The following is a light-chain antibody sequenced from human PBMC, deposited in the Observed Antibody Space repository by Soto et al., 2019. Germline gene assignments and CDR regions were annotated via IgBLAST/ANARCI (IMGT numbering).Light chain of an antibody. CDR2: DAS. Sequence: DIQMTQSPCSLSASVGDKVTITCQASQDMSKYLNWYQQKPGKAPKVLIYDASNLHTGVPSRFTGSGSGTSFTFTITSLQPEDIATYYCQQYLSLPRTFGQGTKVEVK. CDR1: QDMSKY. J-gene: IGKJ1*01. V-gene: IGKV1-33*01. CDR3: QQYLSLPRT.